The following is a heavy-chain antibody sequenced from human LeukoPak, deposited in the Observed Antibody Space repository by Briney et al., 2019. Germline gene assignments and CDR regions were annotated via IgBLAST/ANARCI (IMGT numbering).Heavy chain of an antibody. CDR1: GFTFSSYG. D-gene: IGHD4-17*01. V-gene: IGHV3-30*18. CDR3: AKDHYGGVIWYYFDY. Sequence: GGSLRLSCAAPGFTFSSYGMHWVRQAPGKGLEWVAVISYDGSNKYYADSVKGRFTISRDNSKNTLYLQMNSLRAEDTAVYYCAKDHYGGVIWYYFDYWGQGTLVTVSS. CDR2: ISYDGSNK. J-gene: IGHJ4*02.